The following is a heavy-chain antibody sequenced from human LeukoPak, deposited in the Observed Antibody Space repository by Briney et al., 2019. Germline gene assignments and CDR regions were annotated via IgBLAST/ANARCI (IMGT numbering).Heavy chain of an antibody. CDR2: IKTDGYDK. CDR3: AKAPIQVLFDY. J-gene: IGHJ4*01. CDR1: GFTFSSYW. Sequence: PGGSLRLSCAASGFTFSSYWMGWVRQAPGKGLEWVANIKTDGYDKYYVDSVKGRFTISRDNAKNSLYLQMNSLRAEDTAVYYCAKAPIQVLFDYWGQGTLVTVSS. D-gene: IGHD5-18*01. V-gene: IGHV3-7*01.